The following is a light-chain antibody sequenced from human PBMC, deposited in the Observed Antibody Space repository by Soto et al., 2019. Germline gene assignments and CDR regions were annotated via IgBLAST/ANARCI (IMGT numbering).Light chain of an antibody. V-gene: IGKV1-5*01. J-gene: IGKJ4*01. CDR3: QQYNSYSLT. CDR2: DAS. CDR1: QSVSNW. Sequence: DIQMTQSPSTLTASVGDRVTITCRASQSVSNWLAWYQQKPGKAPKLLIYDASSLDSGVPSRFSGSGSGTEFTLTITSLQPDDFATYYCQQYNSYSLTFGGGNKVEIK.